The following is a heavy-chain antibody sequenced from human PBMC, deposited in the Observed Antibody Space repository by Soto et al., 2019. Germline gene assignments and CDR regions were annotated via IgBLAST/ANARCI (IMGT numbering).Heavy chain of an antibody. Sequence: ASVKVSCKASGYTFTSYYMHWVRQAPGQGLEWMGIINPSGGSTSYAQKFQGRVTMTRDTSTSTVYMELSSLRSEDTAVYYCARTSGIAAAGLYYFDVWGQGTLVTVSS. V-gene: IGHV1-46*01. D-gene: IGHD6-13*01. CDR2: INPSGGST. J-gene: IGHJ4*02. CDR3: ARTSGIAAAGLYYFDV. CDR1: GYTFTSYY.